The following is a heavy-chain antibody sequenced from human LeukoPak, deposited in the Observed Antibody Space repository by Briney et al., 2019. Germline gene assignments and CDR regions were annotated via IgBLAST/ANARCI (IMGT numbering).Heavy chain of an antibody. CDR2: IHPGDSDT. V-gene: IGHV5-51*01. CDR3: ARLGRYYDFWSGYYTGILLDY. J-gene: IGHJ4*02. CDR1: GYSFTSYW. D-gene: IGHD3-3*01. Sequence: GESLKISCKGSGYSFTSYWIGWVRQMPGKGLEWMGIIHPGDSDTRYSPSFQGQVTISADKSISTAYLQWSSLKASDTAMYYCARLGRYYDFWSGYYTGILLDYWGQGTLVTVSS.